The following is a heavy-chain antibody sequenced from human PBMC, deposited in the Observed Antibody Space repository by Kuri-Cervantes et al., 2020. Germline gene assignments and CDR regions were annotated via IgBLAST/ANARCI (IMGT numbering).Heavy chain of an antibody. Sequence: GGSLRLSCAASGFTFSSYSMNWVRQAPGKGLEWVAVIWYDGSIKYYADSVKGRFTISRDNSKNMLSLQMNSLRTEDTAVYYCAKDYRQGYYYYYYMDVWGKGTTVTVSS. J-gene: IGHJ6*03. V-gene: IGHV3-30*02. CDR1: GFTFSSYS. CDR3: AKDYRQGYYYYYYMDV. D-gene: IGHD1-26*01. CDR2: IWYDGSIK.